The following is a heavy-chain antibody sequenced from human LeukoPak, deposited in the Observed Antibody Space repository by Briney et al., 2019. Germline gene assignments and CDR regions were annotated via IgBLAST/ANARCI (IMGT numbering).Heavy chain of an antibody. D-gene: IGHD3-22*01. CDR3: ARESSSGYYLDY. Sequence: ASVKVSCKASGYTFTSYYMRWVRQAPGQGLEWMGIINPSGGSTSYAQKFQGRVTMTRDMSTSTVYMELSSLRSEDTAVYYCARESSSGYYLDYWGQGTLVTVSS. CDR2: INPSGGST. V-gene: IGHV1-46*01. J-gene: IGHJ4*02. CDR1: GYTFTSYY.